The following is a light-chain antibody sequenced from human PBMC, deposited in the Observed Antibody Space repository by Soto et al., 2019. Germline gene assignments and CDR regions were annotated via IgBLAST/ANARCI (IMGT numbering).Light chain of an antibody. CDR1: QSVGSY. V-gene: IGKV3-11*01. Sequence: EIVLIQSPATLSLSPGERATLSCRASQSVGSYLAWYQHKPGQAPRLLIPESSNRATGIPARFSGSGSETDFTLTISSLEPEESAVSYCQQRSNWPSLTVGGGTKVEIK. CDR2: ESS. CDR3: QQRSNWPSLT. J-gene: IGKJ4*01.